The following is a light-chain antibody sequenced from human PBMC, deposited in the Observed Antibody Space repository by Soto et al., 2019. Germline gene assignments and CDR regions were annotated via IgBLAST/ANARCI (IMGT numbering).Light chain of an antibody. CDR3: ASWDDSLNGHV. CDR1: SSNIGSHT. J-gene: IGLJ1*01. Sequence: VLTQPPSASGTPGQRVSISCSGSSSNIGSHTVKWYQQLPGSAPKLLIYSNNQRPSGVPDRFSGSKSDTSASLDISGLQSEDEADYYCASWDDSLNGHVFGTGTKVTVL. CDR2: SNN. V-gene: IGLV1-44*01.